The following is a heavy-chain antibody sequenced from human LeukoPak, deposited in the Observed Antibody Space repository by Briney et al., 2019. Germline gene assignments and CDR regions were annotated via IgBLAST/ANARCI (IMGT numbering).Heavy chain of an antibody. Sequence: GSLRLSCAASGFTFNNAWMNWVRQAPGKGLEWVGRIKSKNVGGTTDYAAPVKGRFTISRDDSKNTVYLQMNSLKIEDTAVYYCTSHAAFDPWGQGTLVTVSS. CDR1: GFTFNNAW. CDR3: TSHAAFDP. J-gene: IGHJ5*02. CDR2: IKSKNVGGTT. V-gene: IGHV3-15*01.